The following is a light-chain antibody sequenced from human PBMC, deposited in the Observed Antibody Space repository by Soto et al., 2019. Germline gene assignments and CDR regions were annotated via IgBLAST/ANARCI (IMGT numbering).Light chain of an antibody. V-gene: IGLV2-14*03. CDR2: EVS. CDR1: SGDVGRYNY. J-gene: IGLJ2*01. Sequence: QSVLTQPASVSGSPGQSITISCTGTSGDVGRYNYVSWYQQHPGKAPKLMIYEVSYRPSGVSNRFSASKSGNTASLTISGLHAEDEADYYCSSYTSTSVIFGGGTKLTVL. CDR3: SSYTSTSVI.